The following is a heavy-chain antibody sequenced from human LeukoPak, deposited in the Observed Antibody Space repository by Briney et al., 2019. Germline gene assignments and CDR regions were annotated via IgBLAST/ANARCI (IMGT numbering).Heavy chain of an antibody. J-gene: IGHJ6*03. CDR3: AVLDYCSGGSCYLLYYYYMDV. V-gene: IGHV1-69*13. D-gene: IGHD2-15*01. Sequence: SVKVSCKASGYTFTSYAISWVRQAPGQGLEWMGGIIPIFGTANYAQKFQGRVTITADESTSTAYMELSSLRSEDTAVYYCAVLDYCSGGSCYLLYYYYMDVWGKGTTVTVSS. CDR1: GYTFTSYA. CDR2: IIPIFGTA.